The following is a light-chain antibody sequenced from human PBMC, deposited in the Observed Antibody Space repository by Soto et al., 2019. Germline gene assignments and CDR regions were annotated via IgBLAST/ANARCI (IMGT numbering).Light chain of an antibody. Sequence: QPALTQPPSASGTPGQRVTISCSGSNSNIGSNTVNWYQQLPGTAPKLLIYYDNLRPSGVPDRISGSKSGTSASLAISGLQSDDEADYYCAAWDDSLNGRVFGTGTKVTVL. CDR3: AAWDDSLNGRV. V-gene: IGLV1-44*01. J-gene: IGLJ1*01. CDR1: NSNIGSNT. CDR2: YDN.